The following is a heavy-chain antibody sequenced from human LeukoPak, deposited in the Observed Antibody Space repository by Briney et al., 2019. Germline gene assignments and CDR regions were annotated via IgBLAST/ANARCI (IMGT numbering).Heavy chain of an antibody. D-gene: IGHD2-21*02. CDR1: GFSLSNFG. Sequence: GGSLRLSCAASGFSLSNFGMSWVRQAPGKGLEWVSGLSGSGGSTYYPDSVKGRFTISRDNSKNTLYLQMNSLRAEDTAVYYCAKDLRICAGDCRDAFDIWGQGTTVIVSP. CDR3: AKDLRICAGDCRDAFDI. V-gene: IGHV3-23*01. J-gene: IGHJ3*02. CDR2: LSGSGGST.